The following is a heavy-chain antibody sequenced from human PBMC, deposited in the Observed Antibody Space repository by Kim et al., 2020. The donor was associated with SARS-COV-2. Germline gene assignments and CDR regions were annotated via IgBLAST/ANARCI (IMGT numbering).Heavy chain of an antibody. CDR1: GFTFDDYA. D-gene: IGHD2-2*01. V-gene: IGHV3-9*01. CDR2: ISWNSGSI. J-gene: IGHJ4*02. CDR3: AKDMSRYCSSTSCSVLDY. Sequence: GGSLRLSCAASGFTFDDYAMHWVRQAPGKGLEWVSGISWNSGSIGYADSVKGRFTISRDNAKNSRYLQMNSLRAEDTALYYCAKDMSRYCSSTSCSVLDYWGQGTLVTVSS.